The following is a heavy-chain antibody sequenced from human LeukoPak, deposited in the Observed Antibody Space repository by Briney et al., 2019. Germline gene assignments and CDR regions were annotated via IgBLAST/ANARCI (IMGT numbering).Heavy chain of an antibody. V-gene: IGHV4-34*01. CDR2: INHSGST. Sequence: SETLSLTCAVYGGSFSGYYWSWIRQPPGKGLEWIGEINHSGSTNYNPSLKSRVTISVDTSKNQFSLKLSSVTAADTAVYYCARGKGIWFGETPGTFDYWGQGTLVTVSS. CDR3: ARGKGIWFGETPGTFDY. CDR1: GGSFSGYY. D-gene: IGHD3-10*01. J-gene: IGHJ4*02.